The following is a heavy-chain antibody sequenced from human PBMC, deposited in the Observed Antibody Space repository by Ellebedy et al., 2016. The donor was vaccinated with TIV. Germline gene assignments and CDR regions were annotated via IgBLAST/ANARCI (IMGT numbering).Heavy chain of an antibody. CDR3: ARDLGRYGMDV. CDR2: IHHSGNS. CDR1: GGSINNYY. J-gene: IGHJ6*02. Sequence: SETLSLTCSVSGGSINNYYWTWIRQPPGQGLEWIGDIHHSGNSHIHPSLKSRVTLSLDTSKNQFSLDLSSVTAADTATYYCARDLGRYGMDVWGRGTTVTVSS. V-gene: IGHV4-59*01.